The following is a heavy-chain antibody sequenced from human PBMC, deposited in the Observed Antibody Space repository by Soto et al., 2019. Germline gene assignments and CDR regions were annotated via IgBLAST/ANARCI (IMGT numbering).Heavy chain of an antibody. Sequence: EVQLVESGGGLVKPGGSLRLSCAASGFTFSSYSMNWVRQAPGKGLEWVSSISSSSSYIYYADSVKGRFTISRDNAKNSLYLQMNSLRAEDTAVYYCARAVYDFWSGYYTTHYYYGMDVWGQGTTVTVSS. J-gene: IGHJ6*02. CDR3: ARAVYDFWSGYYTTHYYYGMDV. V-gene: IGHV3-21*01. CDR2: ISSSSSYI. CDR1: GFTFSSYS. D-gene: IGHD3-3*01.